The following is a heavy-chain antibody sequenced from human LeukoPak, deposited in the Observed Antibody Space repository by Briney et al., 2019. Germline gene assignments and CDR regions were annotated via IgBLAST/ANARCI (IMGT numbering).Heavy chain of an antibody. CDR2: IRFDGSNK. Sequence: GGSLRLSCAASGFIFNNYGMDWVRQAPGKGLEWVAFIRFDGSNKYYADSVKGRFTISRDNSKNTLYLQMNSLRAEDTAVYFCARDYWAYGSGSYFDYWGQGTLVTVSS. V-gene: IGHV3-30*02. D-gene: IGHD3-10*01. CDR1: GFIFNNYG. J-gene: IGHJ4*02. CDR3: ARDYWAYGSGSYFDY.